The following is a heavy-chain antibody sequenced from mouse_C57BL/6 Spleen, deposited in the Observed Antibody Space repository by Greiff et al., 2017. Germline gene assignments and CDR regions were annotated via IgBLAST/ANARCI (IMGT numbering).Heavy chain of an antibody. J-gene: IGHJ3*01. CDR1: GYTFPDYE. Sequence: QVQLQQSGPELVKPGASVTLSCKASGYTFPDYEMHWVKQTPVHGLEWIGAIDPETGGTAYNQKFQGKAILTADKSSSPAYLELRSLTSEDAAVYYCTRTGYYGSSPAWFAYWGQGTLVTVSA. CDR2: IDPETGGT. D-gene: IGHD1-1*01. CDR3: TRTGYYGSSPAWFAY. V-gene: IGHV1-15*01.